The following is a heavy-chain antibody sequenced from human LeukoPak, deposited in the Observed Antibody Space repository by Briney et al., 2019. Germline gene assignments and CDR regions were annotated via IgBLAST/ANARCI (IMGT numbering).Heavy chain of an antibody. CDR2: IYTSGST. CDR1: GGSINSGSFY. V-gene: IGHV4-61*02. Sequence: SESLSLTCTVSGGSINSGSFYWTWIRQPAGKGLEWIGRIYTSGSTNYNPSLKSRVTISLDTSKNQFSLKLSSATAADTAVYYCARDQNLGGDYWYFDLWGRGTLVTVSS. D-gene: IGHD1-7*01. CDR3: ARDQNLGGDYWYFDL. J-gene: IGHJ2*01.